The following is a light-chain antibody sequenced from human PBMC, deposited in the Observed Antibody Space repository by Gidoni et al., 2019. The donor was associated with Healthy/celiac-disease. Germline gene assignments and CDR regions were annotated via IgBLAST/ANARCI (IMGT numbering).Light chain of an antibody. CDR3: AAWDDSLNGVV. V-gene: IGLV1-44*01. Sequence: QSVLTQPPSASGTHGQRGTISCSGSSSNIGSNTVNWYQQLPGTAPKLLIYSNNPLPSGVPDRFSGSKSGTSASLAISGLQSEDEADYYCAAWDDSLNGVVFGGGTKLTVL. J-gene: IGLJ2*01. CDR2: SNN. CDR1: SSNIGSNT.